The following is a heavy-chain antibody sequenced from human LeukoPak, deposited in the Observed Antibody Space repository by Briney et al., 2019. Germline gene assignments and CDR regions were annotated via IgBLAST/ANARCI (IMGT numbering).Heavy chain of an antibody. V-gene: IGHV4-4*02. J-gene: IGHJ4*02. Sequence: SETLSLTCAVSTDSITSNWWSWVRQPPGKGLEWIGEVHKSGSTNYYPSLQSRVTISIDKSKNQIALELTSVTAADTAVYYCAKEIVGAPTPGDYWGQGILVTVSS. CDR1: TDSITSNW. CDR2: VHKSGST. D-gene: IGHD1-26*01. CDR3: AKEIVGAPTPGDY.